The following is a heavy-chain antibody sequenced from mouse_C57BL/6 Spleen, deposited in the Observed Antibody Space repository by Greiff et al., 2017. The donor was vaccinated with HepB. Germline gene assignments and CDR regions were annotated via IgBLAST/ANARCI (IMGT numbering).Heavy chain of an antibody. Sequence: QVTLKESGPGILQPSQTLSLTCSFSVFSLSTFGMGVSWIRQPSGKGLEWLAHIYWDEDKHYKPSLKSRLTISKDTSNNQVFLKITTVDTADTATYYSARRAWLGDAMDYWGQGTSVTVSS. D-gene: IGHD2-2*01. CDR3: ARRAWLGDAMDY. CDR1: VFSLSTFGMG. V-gene: IGHV8-9*01. CDR2: IYWDEDK. J-gene: IGHJ4*01.